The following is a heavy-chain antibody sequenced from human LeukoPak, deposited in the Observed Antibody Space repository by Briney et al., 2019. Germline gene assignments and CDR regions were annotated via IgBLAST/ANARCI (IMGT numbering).Heavy chain of an antibody. J-gene: IGHJ6*03. CDR1: GESFSGYF. D-gene: IGHD2-15*01. CDR3: ARFPGSAEYRHYYYMDV. V-gene: IGHV4-34*01. CDR2: INHSGYT. Sequence: PSETLSLTCAVYGESFSGYFWSWIRQPPGKGLEWIGEINHSGYTNYNPSLKSRVTVSVDTSKNQFSLKLSSVTAADTAVYYCARFPGSAEYRHYYYMDVWGKGTTVTVSS.